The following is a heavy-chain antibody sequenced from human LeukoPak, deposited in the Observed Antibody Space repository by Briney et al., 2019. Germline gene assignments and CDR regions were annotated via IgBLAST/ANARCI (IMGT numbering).Heavy chain of an antibody. J-gene: IGHJ5*02. D-gene: IGHD2-8*01. CDR2: IYPGDSDT. V-gene: IGHV5-51*01. CDR1: GYSFTSYW. CDR3: ARHGLGYGVCGNWFDP. Sequence: GESLKISCKGSGYSFTSYWIGWVRQMPGKGLEWMGTIYPGDSDTRYSPSFQGQVTISADKSISTAYLQWSSLKASDTAMYYCARHGLGYGVCGNWFDPWGQGTLVTVSS.